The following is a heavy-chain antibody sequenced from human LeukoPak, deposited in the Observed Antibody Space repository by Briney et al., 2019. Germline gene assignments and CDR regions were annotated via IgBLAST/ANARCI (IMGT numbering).Heavy chain of an antibody. J-gene: IGHJ6*03. Sequence: GGSLRLSCAAAGLSFSSYAMNWARQAPGKGLEWVSGISGSGDSTYYAGSVKGRFTISRDNSKNTVHLQMNSLRAEDTAAYYCAKDRLWFGQLLPSMDVWGKGTTVTVSS. V-gene: IGHV3-23*01. D-gene: IGHD3-10*01. CDR1: GLSFSSYA. CDR3: AKDRLWFGQLLPSMDV. CDR2: ISGSGDST.